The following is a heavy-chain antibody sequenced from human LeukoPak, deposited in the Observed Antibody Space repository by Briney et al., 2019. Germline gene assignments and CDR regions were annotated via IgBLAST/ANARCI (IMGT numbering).Heavy chain of an antibody. CDR1: GGSISSHY. J-gene: IGHJ4*02. CDR3: ARVNPRVLEWLPDYYFDY. CDR2: IYYSGST. Sequence: SETLSLTCTVSGGSISSHYWSWIRQPPGKGLEWIGYIYYSGSTNYNPSLKSRVTISVDTSKNQFSLKLSSVTAADTAVYYCARVNPRVLEWLPDYYFDYWGQGTLVTVSS. V-gene: IGHV4-59*11. D-gene: IGHD3-3*01.